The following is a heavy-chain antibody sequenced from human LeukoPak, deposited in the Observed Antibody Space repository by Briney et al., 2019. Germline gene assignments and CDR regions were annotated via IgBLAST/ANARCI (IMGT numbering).Heavy chain of an antibody. Sequence: SETLSLTCTVSGGSISSYYWSWIRQPPGKGLEWIGYIYYSGSTNYNPSLKSRVTISVDTSKNQFSLKLSSVTAADTAVYYCARSTDYYDSSGYSRWFDPWGQGTLVTVSS. CDR2: IYYSGST. D-gene: IGHD3-22*01. CDR3: ARSTDYYDSSGYSRWFDP. J-gene: IGHJ5*02. V-gene: IGHV4-59*01. CDR1: GGSISSYY.